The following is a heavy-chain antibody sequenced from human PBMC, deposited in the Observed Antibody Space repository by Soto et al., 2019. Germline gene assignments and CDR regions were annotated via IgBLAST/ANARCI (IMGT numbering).Heavy chain of an antibody. CDR1: GYSSTSYW. J-gene: IGHJ3*02. Sequence: VEPLTISCSGGGYSSTSYWICCVRQMPGKGLEWMGIIYPGDSDTRYSPSFQGQVTISADKSTSTAYLQWSRLKASDTAMYYCARLLGYCSSTRCSDAFDIWGQGTMVTVSS. CDR3: ARLLGYCSSTRCSDAFDI. CDR2: IYPGDSDT. V-gene: IGHV5-51*01. D-gene: IGHD2-2*01.